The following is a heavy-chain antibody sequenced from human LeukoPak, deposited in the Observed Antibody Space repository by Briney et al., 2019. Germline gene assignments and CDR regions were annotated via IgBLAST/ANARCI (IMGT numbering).Heavy chain of an antibody. CDR1: GFTFSNYA. J-gene: IGHJ4*02. CDR2: VSYDGSNK. V-gene: IGHV3-30-3*01. D-gene: IGHD3-22*01. CDR3: ARDYDSSGYYLVN. Sequence: GGSLRLSCAASGFTFSNYAMHWVRQAPGKGLEWVAVVSYDGSNKYYADSVKGRFTISRDNSKNTLYLQMNSLRAEDTAVYYCARDYDSSGYYLVNWGQGTLVTVSS.